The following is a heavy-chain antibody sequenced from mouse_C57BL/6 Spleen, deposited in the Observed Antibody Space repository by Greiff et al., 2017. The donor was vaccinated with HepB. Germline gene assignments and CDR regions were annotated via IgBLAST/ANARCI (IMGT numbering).Heavy chain of an antibody. J-gene: IGHJ3*01. D-gene: IGHD2-4*01. CDR2: IHPNSGST. V-gene: IGHV1-64*01. CDR3: ARSLPYDYDDGAWFAY. Sequence: VQLQQPGAELVKPGASVKLSCKASGYTFTSYWMHWVKQRPGQGLEWIGMIHPNSGSTNYNEKFKSKATLTVDKSSSTAYMQLSSLTSEDSAVYYCARSLPYDYDDGAWFAYWGQGTLVTVSA. CDR1: GYTFTSYW.